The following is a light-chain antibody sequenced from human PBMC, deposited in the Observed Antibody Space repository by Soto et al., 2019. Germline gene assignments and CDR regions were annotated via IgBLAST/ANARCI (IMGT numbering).Light chain of an antibody. Sequence: EIVLTQSPGTLSLSPVERATLSCMASQSVSSDYLAWYQQKPGQAPRLLIYDASNRATGIPARFSGSGSGTDFTLTISSLEPEDSAVYYCQQRHMWPITFGQGTRLEIK. J-gene: IGKJ5*01. CDR1: QSVSSDY. V-gene: IGKV3D-20*02. CDR3: QQRHMWPIT. CDR2: DAS.